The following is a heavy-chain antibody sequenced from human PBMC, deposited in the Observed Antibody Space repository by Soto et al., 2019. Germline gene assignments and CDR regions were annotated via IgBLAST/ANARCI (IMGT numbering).Heavy chain of an antibody. CDR3: ARDLAYGGNPTAGFDP. Sequence: QVQLVESGGGVVQPGRSLRLSCAASGFTFSSYGMHWVRQAPGKGLEWVAVIWYDGSNKYYADSVKGRFTISRDNSKNTLYLQMNSLRAEDTAVYYCARDLAYGGNPTAGFDPWGQGTLVTVSS. CDR1: GFTFSSYG. CDR2: IWYDGSNK. J-gene: IGHJ5*02. D-gene: IGHD2-21*01. V-gene: IGHV3-33*01.